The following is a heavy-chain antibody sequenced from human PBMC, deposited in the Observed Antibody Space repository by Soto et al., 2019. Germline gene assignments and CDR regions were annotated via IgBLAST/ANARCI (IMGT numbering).Heavy chain of an antibody. CDR2: INPSGGNT. D-gene: IGHD6-19*01. J-gene: IGHJ3*02. V-gene: IGHV1-46*01. Sequence: GASVKVSCKASGYTFTSYYMHWVRQAPGQGLEWMGIINPSGGNTKYAENFQGRVSIIRDTSASTAYMELSSLRSEDTAVYYCARGPRSGSFDIWGQGTMVTVSS. CDR1: GYTFTSYY. CDR3: ARGPRSGSFDI.